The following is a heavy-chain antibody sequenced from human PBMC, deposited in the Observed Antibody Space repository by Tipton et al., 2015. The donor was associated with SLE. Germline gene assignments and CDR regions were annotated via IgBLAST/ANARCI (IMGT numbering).Heavy chain of an antibody. CDR3: VKDRTGAVAGSPDAFDI. D-gene: IGHD6-19*01. CDR1: GFKFSSYG. CDR2: ISFDGSNK. J-gene: IGHJ3*02. Sequence: SLRLSCEASGFKFSSYGMNWVRQAPGKGLEWVAVISFDGSNKYYADSVKGRFTISRDNSRNTLFLQMNSLRAEDTAGYYCVKDRTGAVAGSPDAFDIWGQGTVVTVSS. V-gene: IGHV3-30*18.